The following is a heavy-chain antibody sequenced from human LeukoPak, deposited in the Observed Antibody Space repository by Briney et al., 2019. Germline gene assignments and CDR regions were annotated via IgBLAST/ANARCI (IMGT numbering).Heavy chain of an antibody. Sequence: PGGSLRLSCAASGFTFNSYAMSWVRQAPGKGLEWVSAISGSGGSTYYADSVKGRFTISRDNSKNTLYLQMNSLRAEDTAVYYCANFGYGGNSPLDAFDIWGQGTMVTVSS. CDR1: GFTFNSYA. CDR3: ANFGYGGNSPLDAFDI. J-gene: IGHJ3*02. CDR2: ISGSGGST. D-gene: IGHD4-23*01. V-gene: IGHV3-23*01.